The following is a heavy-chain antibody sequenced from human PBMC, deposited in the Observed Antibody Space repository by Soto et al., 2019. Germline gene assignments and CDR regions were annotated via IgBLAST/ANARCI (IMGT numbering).Heavy chain of an antibody. CDR3: ARDGPYDFWSGYLDY. D-gene: IGHD3-3*01. CDR2: INAGNGNT. CDR1: GYTFTSYA. V-gene: IGHV1-3*01. Sequence: GASVKVSCKASGYTFTSYAMHWVRQAPGQRLEWMGWINAGNGNTKYSQKFQGRVTITRDTSASTAYMELSSLRSEDTAVYYCARDGPYDFWSGYLDYWGQGTLVTAPQ. J-gene: IGHJ4*02.